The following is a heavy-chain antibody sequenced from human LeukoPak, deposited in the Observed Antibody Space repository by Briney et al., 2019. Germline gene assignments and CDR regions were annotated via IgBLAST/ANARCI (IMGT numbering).Heavy chain of an antibody. D-gene: IGHD3-3*01. V-gene: IGHV1-2*02. CDR1: GYTFTGYY. CDR2: INPNSGGT. Sequence: ASVKVSCKASGYTFTGYYMHWVRQAPGQGLEWMGWINPNSGGTNYAQKLQGRVTMTTDTSTSTAYMELRSLRSDDTAVYYCARDHHDFWSGYYLRVRQTDAFDIWGQGTMVTVSS. CDR3: ARDHHDFWSGYYLRVRQTDAFDI. J-gene: IGHJ3*02.